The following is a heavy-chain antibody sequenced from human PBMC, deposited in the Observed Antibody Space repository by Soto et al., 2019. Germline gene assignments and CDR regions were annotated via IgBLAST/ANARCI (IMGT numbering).Heavy chain of an antibody. CDR1: GGSISVEHYH. D-gene: IGHD6-25*01. J-gene: IGHJ6*02. CDR3: VREHSGCDSYYYGMDV. Sequence: SETLSLTCTVSGGSISVEHYHWTWIRQPPGKGLEWIGYIHYSGSVYYNPSLQSRLSMSVDTSKNLFSLKLASVTAADTAVYFCVREHSGCDSYYYGMDVWGQGTTVTVSS. V-gene: IGHV4-30-4*01. CDR2: IHYSGSV.